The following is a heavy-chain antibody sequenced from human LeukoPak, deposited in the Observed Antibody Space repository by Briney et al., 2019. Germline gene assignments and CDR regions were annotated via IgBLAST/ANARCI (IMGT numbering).Heavy chain of an antibody. V-gene: IGHV3-21*01. Sequence: PGGSLRLSCAAPGFTFSSRGFNWVRQAPGKGLEWVSSIGPTGTDRYYADSVRGRFTISRDNAKNSMYLQMDSLRDEDTAVYYCATETIGRHYDYWGQGTLLTVSS. CDR2: IGPTGTDR. CDR1: GFTFSSRG. D-gene: IGHD1-14*01. CDR3: ATETIGRHYDY. J-gene: IGHJ4*02.